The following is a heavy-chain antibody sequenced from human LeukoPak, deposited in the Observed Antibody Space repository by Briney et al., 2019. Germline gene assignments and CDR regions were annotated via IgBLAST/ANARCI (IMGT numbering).Heavy chain of an antibody. D-gene: IGHD3-22*01. CDR1: GGSFSGYY. V-gene: IGHV4-34*01. J-gene: IGHJ3*02. CDR3: ARVLQVWSYYYDSSRHALDI. CDR2: INHSAST. Sequence: NTSETLSLTCAVYGGSFSGYYWSWIRQPPGKGLEWIGEINHSASTNYNPSLKSRVTISADTSKNQFSLRLSSVTAADTAVYYCARVLQVWSYYYDSSRHALDIWGQGTMVTVSS.